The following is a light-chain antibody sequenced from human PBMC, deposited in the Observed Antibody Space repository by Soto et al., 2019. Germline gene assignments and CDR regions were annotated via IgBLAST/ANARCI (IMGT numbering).Light chain of an antibody. Sequence: EIVMTQSPATLSVSPGERATLSCRASQSVSSNLAWYQQKPGQAPRHLIYGASTRATGIPARFSGSGSGTEYTLIKSSQKSEDFAVYYCQQYNNWPRGTLGQGTKLEIK. V-gene: IGKV3-15*01. CDR1: QSVSSN. CDR3: QQYNNWPRGT. CDR2: GAS. J-gene: IGKJ2*02.